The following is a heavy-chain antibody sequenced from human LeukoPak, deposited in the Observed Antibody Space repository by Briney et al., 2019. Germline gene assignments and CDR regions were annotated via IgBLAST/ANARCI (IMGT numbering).Heavy chain of an antibody. V-gene: IGHV4-4*07. CDR3: ARDRLGATGHWRIDV. D-gene: IGHD1-26*01. J-gene: IGHJ2*01. Sequence: SETLSLTCTVSGGSFSSYYWTWIRQPAGKGLEWIGRIYNSGTTNYSPFLESRVTMSLDTSKNRFSLSLSSVTAADTAVYYCARDRLGATGHWRIDVWGRGTLVTVSS. CDR1: GGSFSSYY. CDR2: IYNSGTT.